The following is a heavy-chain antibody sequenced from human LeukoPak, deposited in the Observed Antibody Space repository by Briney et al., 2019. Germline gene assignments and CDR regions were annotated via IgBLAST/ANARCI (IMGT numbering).Heavy chain of an antibody. Sequence: PGGSLRLSCAASGFTVSSNYMSWVRQAPGKGLEWVSVIYSGGSTYYADSVKGRFTISRDNSKNTLYLQMNSLRAEDTAVYYCARVDGSGSYYNGEFNPWGQGTLVTVSS. J-gene: IGHJ5*02. V-gene: IGHV3-53*01. CDR1: GFTVSSNY. CDR2: IYSGGST. D-gene: IGHD3-10*01. CDR3: ARVDGSGSYYNGEFNP.